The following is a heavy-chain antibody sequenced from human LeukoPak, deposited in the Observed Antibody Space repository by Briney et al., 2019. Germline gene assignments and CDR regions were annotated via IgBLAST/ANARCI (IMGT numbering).Heavy chain of an antibody. CDR2: IIPIFGTA. CDR1: GYTFTSYG. Sequence: ASVKVSCKASGYTFTSYGISWVRQAPGQGLEWMGGIIPIFGTANYAQKFQGRVTITADESTSTAYMELSSLRSEDTAVYYCARDGVAVAGYWGQGTLVTVSS. V-gene: IGHV1-69*13. CDR3: ARDGVAVAGY. J-gene: IGHJ4*02. D-gene: IGHD6-19*01.